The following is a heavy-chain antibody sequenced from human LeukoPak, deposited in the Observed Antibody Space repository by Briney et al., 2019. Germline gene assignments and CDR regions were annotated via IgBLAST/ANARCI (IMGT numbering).Heavy chain of an antibody. CDR1: GFTFSSYG. V-gene: IGHV3-23*01. D-gene: IGHD6-13*01. Sequence: GGSLRLSCAASGFTFSSYGMHWVRQAPGKGLEWVSAISGSGGSTYYADSVKGRFTISRDNSKNTLYLQMNSLRAEDTAVYYCAKASSSSWYYGRDYWGQGTLVTVSS. CDR2: ISGSGGST. J-gene: IGHJ4*02. CDR3: AKASSSSWYYGRDY.